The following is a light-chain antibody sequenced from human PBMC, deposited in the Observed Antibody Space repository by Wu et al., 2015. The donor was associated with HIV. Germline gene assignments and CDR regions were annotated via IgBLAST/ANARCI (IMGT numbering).Light chain of an antibody. CDR2: KAS. J-gene: IGKJ1*01. CDR1: QSISSW. CDR3: QQYNSDFRM. Sequence: DIQMTQSPSTLSASVGDRVTITCRASQSISSWLAWYQQKPGRAPKLLIYKASSLQSGVPSRFSGSGSGTEFTLTISSLQPDDFATYYCQQYNSDFRMFGQGTKVEIK. V-gene: IGKV1-5*03.